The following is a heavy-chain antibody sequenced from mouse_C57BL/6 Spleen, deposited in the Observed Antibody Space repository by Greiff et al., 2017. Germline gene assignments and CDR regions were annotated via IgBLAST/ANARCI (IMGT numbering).Heavy chain of an antibody. V-gene: IGHV1-69*01. D-gene: IGHD3-3*01. Sequence: VQLQQPGAELVMPGASVKLSCKASGYTFTSYWMHWVKQRPGQGLEWIGEIDPSDSYTNYNQKFKGKSTLTVDKSSSTAYMQLSSLTSEDSAVYYCARCGDVYFDYWGQGTTLTVSS. CDR1: GYTFTSYW. CDR2: IDPSDSYT. CDR3: ARCGDVYFDY. J-gene: IGHJ2*01.